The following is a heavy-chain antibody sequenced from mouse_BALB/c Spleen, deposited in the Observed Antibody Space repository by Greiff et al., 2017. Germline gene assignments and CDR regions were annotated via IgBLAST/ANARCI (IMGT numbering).Heavy chain of an antibody. J-gene: IGHJ4*01. CDR1: GYSFTGYN. D-gene: IGHD1-1*02. CDR3: ARGLFYAMDY. V-gene: IGHV1S135*01. CDR2: IDPYNGGT. Sequence: EVKLVESGPELGKPGASVKISCKASGYSFTGYNMYWVKQSHRKSLEWIGYIDPYNGGTSYNQKSKGKATLTVDKSSSTAYMHLNSLTSEDSAIYYCARGLFYAMDYWGQGTSVTVSS.